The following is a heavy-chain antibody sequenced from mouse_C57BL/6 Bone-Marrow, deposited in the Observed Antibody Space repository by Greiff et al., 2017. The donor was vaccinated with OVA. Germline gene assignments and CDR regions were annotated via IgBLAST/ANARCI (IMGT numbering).Heavy chain of an antibody. Sequence: LEESGPELVKPGASVKISCKASGYAFSSSWMNWVKQRPGKGLEWIGRIYPGDGDTNYNGKFKGKATLTADKSSSTAYMQLSSLTSEDSAVYFCARSRDGYYVRYFDVWGTGTTVTVSS. D-gene: IGHD2-3*01. CDR2: IYPGDGDT. J-gene: IGHJ1*03. V-gene: IGHV1-82*01. CDR1: GYAFSSSW. CDR3: ARSRDGYYVRYFDV.